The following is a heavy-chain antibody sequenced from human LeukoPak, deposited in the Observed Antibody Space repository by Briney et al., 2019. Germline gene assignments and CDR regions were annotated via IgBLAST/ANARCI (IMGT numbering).Heavy chain of an antibody. V-gene: IGHV1-2*02. CDR2: INSNSADT. CDR3: ARIGISARGTNFHH. CDR1: GYSFIDYY. D-gene: IGHD6-13*01. J-gene: IGHJ1*01. Sequence: GASVKVSCKTSGYSFIDYYIHWVRQAPGQGLEWMGWINSNSADTNYAQNFQGRVTMTRDTSISTAYMELSRLGSDDTALYYCARIGISARGTNFHHWGQGTLVTVSS.